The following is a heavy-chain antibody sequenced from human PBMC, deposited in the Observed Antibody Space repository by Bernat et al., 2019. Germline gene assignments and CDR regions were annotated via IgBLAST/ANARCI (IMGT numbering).Heavy chain of an antibody. J-gene: IGHJ4*02. CDR2: IYWDDDK. D-gene: IGHD3-22*01. V-gene: IGHV2-5*02. Sequence: QITLKESGPTLVKPTQTLTPTCTFSGFSLSTSGVGVGWIRQPPGKALEWLALIYWDDDKRYSPSLKSRLTITKDTSKNQVVLTMTNMDPVDTATYYCAQSQYYYDSSGYELFDYWGQGTLVTVSS. CDR1: GFSLSTSGVG. CDR3: AQSQYYYDSSGYELFDY.